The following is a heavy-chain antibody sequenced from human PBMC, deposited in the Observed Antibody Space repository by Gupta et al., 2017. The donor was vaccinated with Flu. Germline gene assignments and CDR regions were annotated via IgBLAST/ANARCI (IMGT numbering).Heavy chain of an antibody. CDR2: TRDKTKGFSR. CDR3: ARTLVYNDMHV. V-gene: IGHV3-72*01. CDR1: GFSVSGYY. Sequence: EVQLVESGGGLVQPGGSLRLSCVASGFSVSGYYIDWVRQAPGKGLEWVARTRDKTKGFSRDYAASVRGRFTISRDSSTNSVYLQMNSLKIDDAAVYYCARTLVYNDMHVWGQGTTVTVS. J-gene: IGHJ6*02. D-gene: IGHD3-10*01.